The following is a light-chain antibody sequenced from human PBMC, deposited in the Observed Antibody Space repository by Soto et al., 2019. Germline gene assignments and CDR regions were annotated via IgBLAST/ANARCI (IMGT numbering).Light chain of an antibody. CDR2: EVN. Sequence: QSALSQPASMSGSPGQSITIPCTGASSDIGRYNYVSWYQHHPGKAPKLLISEVNIRPSGLSDRFSASKAANTASLPISWLQPEDEDSYYCSCLYTTSTPIVFGTGTKLTVL. J-gene: IGLJ1*01. CDR3: SCLYTTSTPIV. CDR1: SSDIGRYNY. V-gene: IGLV2-14*01.